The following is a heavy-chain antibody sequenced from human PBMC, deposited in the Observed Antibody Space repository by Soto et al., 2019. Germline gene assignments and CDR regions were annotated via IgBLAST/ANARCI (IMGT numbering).Heavy chain of an antibody. D-gene: IGHD2-15*01. CDR3: ARAVVVVAAHYGMDV. CDR2: MNPNSGNT. J-gene: IGHJ6*02. Sequence: GASVKVSCKASGYTFTSYDINWVRQATGQGLEWMGWMNPNSGNTGYAQKFQGRVTMTRNTSISTAYMELSSLRSEDTAVYYCARAVVVVAAHYGMDVWGQGTTVTVSS. CDR1: GYTFTSYD. V-gene: IGHV1-8*01.